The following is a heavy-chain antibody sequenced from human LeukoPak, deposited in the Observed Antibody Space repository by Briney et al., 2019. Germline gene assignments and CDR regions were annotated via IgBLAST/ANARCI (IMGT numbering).Heavy chain of an antibody. CDR3: ARAGTYYDFWSGYYNWFDP. Sequence: SETLSLTCTVSGGSISSSGYYWSWIRQPPGKGLEWIGEINHSGSTNYNPSLKSRVTISVDTSKNQFSLKLSSVTAADTAVYYCARAGTYYDFWSGYYNWFDPWGQGTLVTVSS. V-gene: IGHV4-39*07. CDR1: GGSISSSGYY. CDR2: INHSGST. J-gene: IGHJ5*02. D-gene: IGHD3-3*01.